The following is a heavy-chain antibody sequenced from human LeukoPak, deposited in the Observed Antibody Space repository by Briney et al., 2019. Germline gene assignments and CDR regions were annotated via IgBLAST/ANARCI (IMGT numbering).Heavy chain of an antibody. CDR2: ISSNSRTV. Sequence: GSLRLSCAVSGFTFSYFGMNWVRQAPGKGLEWVSYISSNSRTVDYADSVKGRLTISRDNAKNSLYLQMNSLRAEDTAVYYCAKDQGGRGPAYFDYWGQGTLVTVSS. D-gene: IGHD3-10*01. CDR1: GFTFSYFG. CDR3: AKDQGGRGPAYFDY. J-gene: IGHJ4*02. V-gene: IGHV3-48*01.